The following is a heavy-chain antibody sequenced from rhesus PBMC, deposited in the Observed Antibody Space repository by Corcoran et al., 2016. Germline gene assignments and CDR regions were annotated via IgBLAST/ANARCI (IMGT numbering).Heavy chain of an antibody. Sequence: QVQLQESGPGVVKPSETLSLTCAVSGGSISGYYLWSLIRQPPGKGLEWIGYIGGSSGSTNYNPSLKSRVTISKDTSKNQFSLKLSSVTAADTAVYYCARDPRGNYNFWSGSDYYGLDSWGQGVVVTVSS. D-gene: IGHD3-3*01. V-gene: IGHV4-127*01. CDR1: GGSISGYY. CDR3: ARDPRGNYNFWSGSDYYGLDS. J-gene: IGHJ6*01. CDR2: IGGSSGST.